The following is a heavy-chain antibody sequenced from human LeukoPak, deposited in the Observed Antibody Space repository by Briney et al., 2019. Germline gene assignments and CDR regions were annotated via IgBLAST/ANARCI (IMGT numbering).Heavy chain of an antibody. Sequence: GVLRLSCSASGFTFSNYWMHWVRQAPGKGLGWVSRINSDGSSTSYADSVKGRFTISRDNAKNTLDLQMSSLRAEDTAVYYCARFVRGTDAFDVWGQGTMVTVSS. CDR1: GFTFSNYW. CDR3: ARFVRGTDAFDV. D-gene: IGHD3-10*01. V-gene: IGHV3-74*01. J-gene: IGHJ3*01. CDR2: INSDGSST.